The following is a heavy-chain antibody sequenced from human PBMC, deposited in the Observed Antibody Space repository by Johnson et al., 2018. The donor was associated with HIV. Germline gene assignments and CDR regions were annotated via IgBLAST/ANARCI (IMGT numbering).Heavy chain of an antibody. V-gene: IGHV3-30*02. Sequence: LVESGGGLVRPGGSLRLSCEASGFIFNTYGMHWVRQAPGKGLEWVAFIRDDGSNKHYVDSVKGRFTISRDNSKNTLYLEINSLRGEDTAVYYCAKDGPYSSGIDAFDIWGQGTVVTVSS. CDR3: AKDGPYSSGIDAFDI. CDR1: GFIFNTYG. D-gene: IGHD6-19*01. J-gene: IGHJ3*02. CDR2: IRDDGSNK.